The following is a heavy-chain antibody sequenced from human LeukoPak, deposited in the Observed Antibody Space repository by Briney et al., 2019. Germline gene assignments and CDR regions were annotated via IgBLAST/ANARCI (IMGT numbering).Heavy chain of an antibody. CDR3: ARDSYGTEDFDY. J-gene: IGHJ4*02. D-gene: IGHD5-18*01. Sequence: PGGSLRLSCAASGFTFSSYEMNWVRQAPGKGLEWLSYISSSGNTIYYADSVKDRFTISRDSAKNSMYLQMSSLRAEDTAIYYCARDSYGTEDFDYWGQGTLVTVSS. CDR1: GFTFSSYE. CDR2: ISSSGNTI. V-gene: IGHV3-48*03.